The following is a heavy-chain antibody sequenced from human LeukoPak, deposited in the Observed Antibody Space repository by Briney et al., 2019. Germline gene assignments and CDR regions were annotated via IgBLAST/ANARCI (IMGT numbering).Heavy chain of an antibody. Sequence: PSETLSLTCTVSGDSINDRYWSWIRQPPGRGLEWIGYIYYSGSTNYNPSLKSRVTISVDTSKNRFSLKLSSVTAADTAVYYCARGGWSNDYWGQGTLVTVSS. CDR3: ARGGWSNDY. D-gene: IGHD6-19*01. CDR2: IYYSGST. J-gene: IGHJ4*02. V-gene: IGHV4-59*11. CDR1: GDSINDRY.